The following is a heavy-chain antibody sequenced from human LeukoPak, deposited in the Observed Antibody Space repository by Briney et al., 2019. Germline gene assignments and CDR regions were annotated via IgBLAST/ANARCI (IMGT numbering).Heavy chain of an antibody. J-gene: IGHJ4*02. CDR2: IYYSGST. V-gene: IGHV4-59*01. CDR1: GGSIGNYY. CDR3: ARAGTNWSSGCFFDY. Sequence: PSETLSLTCTVSGGSIGNYYWSWIRQPPGKGLECLGYIYYSGSTNYSPSLRSRLTMSLDTSKNQFYLKLSSVTAADTAVYYCARAGTNWSSGCFFDYWGQGALVTVSS. D-gene: IGHD1-1*01.